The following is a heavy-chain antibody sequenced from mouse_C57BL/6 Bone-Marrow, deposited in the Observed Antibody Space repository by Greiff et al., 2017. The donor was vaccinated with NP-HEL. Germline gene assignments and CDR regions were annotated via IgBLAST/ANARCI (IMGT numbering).Heavy chain of an antibody. J-gene: IGHJ3*01. CDR1: GFSLTSYG. CDR2: IWGVGST. V-gene: IGHV2-6*01. Sequence: VQVVESGPGLVAPSQSLSITCTVSGFSLTSYGVDWVRQSPGKGLEWLGVIWGVGSTNYNSALKSRLSISKDNSKSQGFLKMNSLQTDDTAMYCGARGDWFAYWGQGTLVTVSA. CDR3: ARGDWFAY.